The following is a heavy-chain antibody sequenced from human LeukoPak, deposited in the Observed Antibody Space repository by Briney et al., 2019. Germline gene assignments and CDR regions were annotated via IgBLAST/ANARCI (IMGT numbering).Heavy chain of an antibody. CDR3: ARGGGYCGGDCYGDAFDI. CDR1: GYTFTSYA. V-gene: IGHV1-3*01. D-gene: IGHD2-21*02. J-gene: IGHJ3*02. Sequence: ASVKVSCKASGYTFTSYAMHWVRQAPGQRLEWMGWINAGNGSTKYSQKFQGRVTITRDTSASTAYMELSSLRSEDTAVYYCARGGGYCGGDCYGDAFDIWGQGTMVTVSS. CDR2: INAGNGST.